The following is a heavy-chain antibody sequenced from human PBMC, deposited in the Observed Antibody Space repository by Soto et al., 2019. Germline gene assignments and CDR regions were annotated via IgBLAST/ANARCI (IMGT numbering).Heavy chain of an antibody. CDR1: GFTFSSYG. CDR3: AKGQNYYYYYMDV. CDR2: IWYDGSNK. Sequence: GWSLRLSCAASGFTFSSYGMHWVRQAPGKGLEWVAVIWYDGSNKYYADSVKGRFTISRDNSKNTLYLQMNSLRAEDTAVYYCAKGQNYYYYYMDVWGKGTTVTVSS. V-gene: IGHV3-33*06. J-gene: IGHJ6*03.